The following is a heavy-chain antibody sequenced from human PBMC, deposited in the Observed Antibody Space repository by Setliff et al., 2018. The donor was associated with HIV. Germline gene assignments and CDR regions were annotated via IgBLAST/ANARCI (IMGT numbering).Heavy chain of an antibody. CDR2: IDHSGGP. CDR3: ARGPVSGYDRGWVDS. J-gene: IGHJ4*02. CDR1: GSSFNNYY. Sequence: SETLSLTCAVYGSSFNNYYWSWIRQSPGKGLEWIGEIDHSGGPNYKSSLKSRVTITIDTSKNQFSLKVTSVTAADTAIYSCARGPVSGYDRGWVDSWGQGTQVTVSS. V-gene: IGHV4-34*01. D-gene: IGHD5-12*01.